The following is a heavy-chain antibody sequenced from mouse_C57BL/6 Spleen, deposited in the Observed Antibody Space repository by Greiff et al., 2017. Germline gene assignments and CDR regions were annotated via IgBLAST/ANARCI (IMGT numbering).Heavy chain of an antibody. CDR1: GFTFSSYA. CDR2: ISDGGSYT. Sequence: EVQVVESGGGLVKPGGSLKLSCAASGFTFSSYAMSWVRQTPEKRLEWVATISDGGSYTYYPDNVKGRFTISRDNAKNNLYLQMSHLKSEDTAMYYCARWGLLRDYFDYWGQGTTLTVSS. D-gene: IGHD1-1*01. J-gene: IGHJ2*01. V-gene: IGHV5-4*01. CDR3: ARWGLLRDYFDY.